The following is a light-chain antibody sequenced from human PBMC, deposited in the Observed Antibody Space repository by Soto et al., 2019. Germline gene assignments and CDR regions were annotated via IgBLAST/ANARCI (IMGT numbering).Light chain of an antibody. CDR3: QRYGGSPPVT. CDR2: SAS. CDR1: QSFSSNN. V-gene: IGKV3-20*01. Sequence: EVVLTQSPGTLSLSPGERATLSCRASQSFSSNNLAWYQHKAGQPPKLIVYSASRRATGVPDRFSGSGSGTDFTLTISRLEPEDFALYYCQRYGGSPPVTFGGGTKVDIK. J-gene: IGKJ4*01.